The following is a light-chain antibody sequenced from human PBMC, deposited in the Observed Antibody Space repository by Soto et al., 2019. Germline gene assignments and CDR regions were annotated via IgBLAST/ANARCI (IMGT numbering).Light chain of an antibody. CDR2: KDN. CDR1: ALPKQY. CDR3: QSSDSSGRYPYV. J-gene: IGLJ1*01. Sequence: SYELTQPPSVSVSPGHTARITCSGDALPKQYAYWYQQKPGQAPVVVIYKDNGRPSGIPERFSGSSSGTTVTLTISGVQAEDEAYYYCQSSDSSGRYPYVFGTGTKVTVL. V-gene: IGLV3-25*02.